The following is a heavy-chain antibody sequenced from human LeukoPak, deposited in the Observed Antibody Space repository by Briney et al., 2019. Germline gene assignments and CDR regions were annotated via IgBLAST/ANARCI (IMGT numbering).Heavy chain of an antibody. J-gene: IGHJ4*02. CDR2: IKSKTDGGTT. CDR3: TTDLNPTRDYYDSSGYPIC. Sequence: ESGGSLRLSCAASGFTFSNAWMSWVRQAPGKGLEWVGRIKSKTDGGTTDYAATVKGRVTISRDDSKNTLYLQMNSLKTEDTAVYYCTTDLNPTRDYYDSSGYPICWGQGTLVTVSS. CDR1: GFTFSNAW. V-gene: IGHV3-15*01. D-gene: IGHD3-22*01.